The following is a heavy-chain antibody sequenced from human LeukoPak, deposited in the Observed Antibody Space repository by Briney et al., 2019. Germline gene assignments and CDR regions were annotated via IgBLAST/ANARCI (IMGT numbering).Heavy chain of an antibody. J-gene: IGHJ5*02. V-gene: IGHV7-4-1*02. CDR1: GYTFTSYA. CDR3: AREGPPRSGYSSSWYSPNWFDP. CDR2: INTNTGNP. Sequence: ASVKVSCKASGYTFTSYAMNWVRQAPGQGLEWMGWINTNTGNPTYAQGFTGRFVFSLDTSVSTAYLQISSLKAEDTAVYYCAREGPPRSGYSSSWYSPNWFDPWGQGTLVTVSS. D-gene: IGHD6-13*01.